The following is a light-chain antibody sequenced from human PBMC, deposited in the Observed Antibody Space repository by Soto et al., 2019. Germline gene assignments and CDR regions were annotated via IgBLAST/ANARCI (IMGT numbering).Light chain of an antibody. CDR3: QSYDSSLSGSV. V-gene: IGLV1-40*01. CDR2: GDN. Sequence: QPVLTKPPSVSGAPGQRVTISCTGSGSNIGAGYDVHWYQHFPGTAPKLLIYGDNNRPSGVPDRFSGSKSGTSASLAITGLQAEDEADDYCQSYDSSLSGSVFGGGTKLTVL. J-gene: IGLJ2*01. CDR1: GSNIGAGYD.